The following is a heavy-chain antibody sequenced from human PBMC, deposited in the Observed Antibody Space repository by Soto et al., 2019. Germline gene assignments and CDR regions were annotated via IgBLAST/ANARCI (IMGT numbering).Heavy chain of an antibody. D-gene: IGHD6-6*01. V-gene: IGHV3-30*18. J-gene: IGHJ5*02. CDR1: GFTFSSYG. CDR2: ISWDGNNK. CDR3: AKGGSSSARYFDR. Sequence: QVQVVESGGGVVQPGRSLRLSCAASGFTFSSYGMHWVRQAPAKGREWVAIISWDGNNKYYANSVKGRFTISRDSSKNTLFLQMNSLRAEDTAVYYCAKGGSSSARYFDRWGQGTLVTVSS.